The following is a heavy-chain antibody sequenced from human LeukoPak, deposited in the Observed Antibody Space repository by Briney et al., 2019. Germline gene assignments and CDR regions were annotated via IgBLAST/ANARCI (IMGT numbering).Heavy chain of an antibody. CDR2: ISSSSSYI. D-gene: IGHD5-24*01. Sequence: GGSLRLSCAASGFTFSSYSMNWVRQAPGKGLEWVSSISSSSSYIYYADSVKGRFTISRDNAKNSLYLQMNSLRAEDAAVYYCAREDQDGYNGDYWGQGTLVTASS. V-gene: IGHV3-21*01. J-gene: IGHJ4*02. CDR3: AREDQDGYNGDY. CDR1: GFTFSSYS.